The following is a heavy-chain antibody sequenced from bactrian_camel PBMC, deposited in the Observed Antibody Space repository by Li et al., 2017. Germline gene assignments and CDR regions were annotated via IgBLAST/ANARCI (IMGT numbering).Heavy chain of an antibody. D-gene: IGHD1*01. J-gene: IGHJ4*01. V-gene: IGHV3S53*01. Sequence: VQLVESGGGSVQAGGALRLSCAASGSTYIPYSLAWFRQSTGKEREGVAAIDSYGSTTYADSVKGRFTISKDNAKNTLFLQMNSLKPEDTAIYYCAATIVCTVRWSQYEYTYWGQGTQVTVS. CDR1: GSTYIPYS. CDR2: IDSYGST. CDR3: AATIVCTVRWSQYEYTY.